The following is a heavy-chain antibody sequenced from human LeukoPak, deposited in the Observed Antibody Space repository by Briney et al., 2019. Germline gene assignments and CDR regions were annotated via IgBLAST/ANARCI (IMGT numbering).Heavy chain of an antibody. V-gene: IGHV1-2*02. D-gene: IGHD1-14*01. J-gene: IGHJ5*02. CDR3: SRAKSPTGRSNWFDP. CDR2: INPNSGGT. CDR1: GYTFTGYY. Sequence: ASVKVSCKASGYTFTGYYMHWVRQAPGQGLEWMGWINPNSGGTNYAQKFQGRVTMTRDTSISTAYMELSRLRSDDTAVYYCSRAKSPTGRSNWFDPWGQGTLVTVSS.